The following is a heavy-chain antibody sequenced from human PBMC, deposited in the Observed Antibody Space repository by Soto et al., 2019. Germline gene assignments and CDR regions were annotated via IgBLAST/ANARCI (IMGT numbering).Heavy chain of an antibody. D-gene: IGHD3-3*01. Sequence: SETLSLTCTVSGGSISSSSYYWGWIRQPPGKGLEWIGSIYYSGSTYYNPSLKSRVTISVDTSKNQFSLKLSSVTAADTAVYYCARQRFLEWLYDYWGQGTLVTVSS. CDR3: ARQRFLEWLYDY. CDR2: IYYSGST. J-gene: IGHJ4*02. CDR1: GGSISSSSYY. V-gene: IGHV4-39*01.